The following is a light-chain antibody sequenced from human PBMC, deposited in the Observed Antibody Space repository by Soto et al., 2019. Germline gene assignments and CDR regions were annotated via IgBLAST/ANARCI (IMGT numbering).Light chain of an antibody. CDR1: QGIRTD. V-gene: IGKV1-6*01. CDR2: EAS. Sequence: AIQMTQYPSSLAASVGDRVTITCRASQGIRTDLGWYQQRPGKAPKLLIYEASNLRSEAPSRFSGSGSGTVFTLTISSLQPEDFATYYCLQDHNYPFTFGPGTKVEI. J-gene: IGKJ3*01. CDR3: LQDHNYPFT.